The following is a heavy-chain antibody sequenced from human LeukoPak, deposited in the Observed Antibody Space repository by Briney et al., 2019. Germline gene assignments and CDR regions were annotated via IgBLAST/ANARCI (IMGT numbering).Heavy chain of an antibody. CDR1: GFNFNNYW. D-gene: IGHD5-24*01. V-gene: IGHV3-7*03. CDR3: ARDDVEGFFDR. J-gene: IGHJ4*02. Sequence: PGGSLRLSCAASGFNFNNYWMSWVRQVPGKGLQWVGNVNEPGNGKQYVDSVKGRFTISRDNARNLLYLQMDDLRAEDTATYFCARDDVEGFFDRWGQGTLVTVSS. CDR2: VNEPGNGK.